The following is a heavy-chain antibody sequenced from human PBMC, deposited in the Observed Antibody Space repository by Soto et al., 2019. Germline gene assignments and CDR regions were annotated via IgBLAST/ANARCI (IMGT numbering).Heavy chain of an antibody. V-gene: IGHV3-30-3*01. CDR2: ISYDGSNK. Sequence: QVQLVESGGGVVQPGRSLRLSCAASGFTFSSYAMHWVRQAPGNGLEWVAVISYDGSNKYYADSVKGRFTISRDNSKNTLYLQMNSLRAEDTAVYYCAREWNYYFDYWGHGTLVTVSS. J-gene: IGHJ4*01. CDR3: AREWNYYFDY. D-gene: IGHD1-7*01. CDR1: GFTFSSYA.